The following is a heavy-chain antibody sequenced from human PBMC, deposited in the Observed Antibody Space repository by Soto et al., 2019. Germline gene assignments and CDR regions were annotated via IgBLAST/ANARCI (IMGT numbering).Heavy chain of an antibody. Sequence: GGSLRLSCAAPGFTFSSYAMHWVRQAPGKGLEWVAVISYDGSNKYYADSVKGRFTISRDNSKNTLYLQMNSLRAEDTAVYYCARASYGGHYFDYWGQGTLVTVSS. CDR1: GFTFSSYA. CDR2: ISYDGSNK. V-gene: IGHV3-30-3*01. CDR3: ARASYGGHYFDY. J-gene: IGHJ4*02. D-gene: IGHD3-10*01.